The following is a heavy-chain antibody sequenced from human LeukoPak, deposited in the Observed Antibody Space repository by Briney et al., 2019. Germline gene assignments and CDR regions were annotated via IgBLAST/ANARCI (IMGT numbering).Heavy chain of an antibody. Sequence: GGSLRLSCAASGFTFSNYWMHWVRQAPGKGLVWVSRINSGGSSISYADSVKGRFTVSRDNAKNTVYLQMNSLRAEDTAVYYCAVPLRDGDFYFDCWGQGTLVTVSS. D-gene: IGHD4-17*01. CDR3: AVPLRDGDFYFDC. CDR2: INSGGSSI. J-gene: IGHJ4*02. V-gene: IGHV3-74*01. CDR1: GFTFSNYW.